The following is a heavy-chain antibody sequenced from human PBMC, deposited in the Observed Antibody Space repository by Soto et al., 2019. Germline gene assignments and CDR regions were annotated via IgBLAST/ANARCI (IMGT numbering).Heavy chain of an antibody. Sequence: PSETLSLTCTVSGGSISRGGYSWNWIRQPPGKGLEWIGYIYHSGYTHYTPSLKSRVTISVDKSKNQFSLTLTSVTAAYTAVYYCARDQLAGNWFDPWGQGTLVTVSS. CDR3: ARDQLAGNWFDP. D-gene: IGHD1-1*01. CDR2: IYHSGYT. V-gene: IGHV4-30-2*01. J-gene: IGHJ5*02. CDR1: GGSISRGGYS.